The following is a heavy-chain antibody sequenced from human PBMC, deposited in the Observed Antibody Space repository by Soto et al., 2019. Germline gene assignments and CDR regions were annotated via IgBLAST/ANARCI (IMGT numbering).Heavy chain of an antibody. D-gene: IGHD3-22*01. V-gene: IGHV3-23*01. CDR1: GFTFSSYA. J-gene: IGHJ4*02. CDR3: EKDLHHDDNSGDYGKFDF. CDR2: ISRGGDKT. Sequence: EVQLLESGGGLVQPGGSLRLSCVASGFTFSSYAMSWVRQAPGKGLEWVSSISRGGDKTYYADSVKGRFTLSRDNSQNTVYLQMNSLRAEEKAVFYGEKDLHHDDNSGDYGKFDFWGQGTLVTVSS.